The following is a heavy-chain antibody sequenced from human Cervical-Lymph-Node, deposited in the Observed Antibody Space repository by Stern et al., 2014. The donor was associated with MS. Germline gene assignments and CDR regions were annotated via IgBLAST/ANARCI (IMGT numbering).Heavy chain of an antibody. CDR2: VIPILAIT. D-gene: IGHD5-18*01. Sequence: QVQLVESGAEVKKPGSSVRVSCKASGGTFSNYSISWVRQAPGQGLEWMGRVIPILAITNYAQKFQDRVTITAYKSTNTAYMDLSSLRSEDTAVYYCASGGIQLWFTYYYYGMDVWGQGTTVTVSS. J-gene: IGHJ6*02. V-gene: IGHV1-69*09. CDR3: ASGGIQLWFTYYYYGMDV. CDR1: GGTFSNYS.